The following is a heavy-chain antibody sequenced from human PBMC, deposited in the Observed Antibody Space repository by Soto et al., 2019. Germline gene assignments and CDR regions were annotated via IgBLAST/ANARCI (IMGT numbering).Heavy chain of an antibody. J-gene: IGHJ4*02. V-gene: IGHV3-11*01. CDR1: GFTFSDRY. Sequence: QVQVVESGGGLVNPGGSLRLSCAASGFTFSDRYMSWIRQAPGKGLEWVSYISSSGSTIHYANSVKGRFTLSRDNARSSLYLQMNSLRAEDTAVYYCAREDYDNSGYPDFWGQGTLVTVSS. CDR2: ISSSGSTI. CDR3: AREDYDNSGYPDF. D-gene: IGHD3-22*01.